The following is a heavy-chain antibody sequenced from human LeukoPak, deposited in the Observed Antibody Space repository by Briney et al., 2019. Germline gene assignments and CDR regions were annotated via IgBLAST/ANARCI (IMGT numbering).Heavy chain of an antibody. V-gene: IGHV3-7*01. CDR1: GFTFSSYG. D-gene: IGHD4-11*01. Sequence: PGGSLRLSFAASGFTFSSYGMHWVRQAPGKGLEWVANIKQDGSEKYYVDSVKGRFTISRDNAKNSLYLQMNSLRAEDTAVYYCARPPPGRPTASDNWFDPWGQGTLVTVSS. CDR3: ARPPPGRPTASDNWFDP. CDR2: IKQDGSEK. J-gene: IGHJ5*02.